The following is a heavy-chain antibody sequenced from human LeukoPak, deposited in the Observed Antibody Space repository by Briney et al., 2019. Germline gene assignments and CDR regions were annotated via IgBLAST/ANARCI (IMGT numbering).Heavy chain of an antibody. CDR1: GCTFSSYG. J-gene: IGHJ4*02. Sequence: HTGGSLRLSCAASGCTFSSYGMHWVRQAPGKGLEWVAFIRYDGSNKYYADSVKGRFTISRDNSKNTLYLQMNSLRAEDTAVYYCAKDASGREWLRLGYVKYFDYWGQGTLVTVSS. D-gene: IGHD5-12*01. V-gene: IGHV3-30*02. CDR2: IRYDGSNK. CDR3: AKDASGREWLRLGYVKYFDY.